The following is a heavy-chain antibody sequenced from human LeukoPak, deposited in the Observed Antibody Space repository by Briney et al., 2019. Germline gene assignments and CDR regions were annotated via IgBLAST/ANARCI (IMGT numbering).Heavy chain of an antibody. V-gene: IGHV3-53*05. J-gene: IGHJ4*02. CDR2: FYSGGRT. Sequence: HPGGSLRLSCAASGFTVSSNYMNWVRQAPGKGLEWVSVFYSGGRTHYADSVKGRFTISRDNAKNSLYLQMNSLRAEDTALYYCAKDGASMVRGGLDYWGQGTLVTVSS. CDR1: GFTVSSNY. CDR3: AKDGASMVRGGLDY. D-gene: IGHD3-10*01.